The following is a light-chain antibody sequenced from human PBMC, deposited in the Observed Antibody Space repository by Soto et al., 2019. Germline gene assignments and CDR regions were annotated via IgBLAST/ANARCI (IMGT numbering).Light chain of an antibody. CDR3: AAWDDSLSGPCGV. V-gene: IGLV1-47*01. Sequence: QLVLTQPPSASGTPGQRVTISCSGSSSNIGGNYVYWYQQLPGTAPNLLINRNNHRPSGGPDRFSGSKSGTSASLAISGLRSEDEADYYYAAWDDSLSGPCGVFGGGTKVTVL. CDR1: SSNIGGNY. J-gene: IGLJ3*02. CDR2: RNN.